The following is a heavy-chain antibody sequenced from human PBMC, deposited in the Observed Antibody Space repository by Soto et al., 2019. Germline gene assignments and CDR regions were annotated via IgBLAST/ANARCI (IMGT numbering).Heavy chain of an antibody. V-gene: IGHV3-23*01. CDR1: GFTFSSYA. CDR3: ARRGPGTYFAY. D-gene: IGHD6-13*01. Sequence: EVQLLDSGGGLVQPGGSLRLSCAASGFTFSSYAMNWVRQAPGKGLEWVSVISGSGGSTYYADSVKGRFTISRDNSKNTLYLQMNSLRAEDTAVYYCARRGPGTYFAYWGQGTLVTVSP. J-gene: IGHJ4*02. CDR2: ISGSGGST.